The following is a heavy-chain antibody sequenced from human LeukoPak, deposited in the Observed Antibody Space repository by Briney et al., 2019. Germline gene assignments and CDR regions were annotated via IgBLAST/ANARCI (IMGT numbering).Heavy chain of an antibody. V-gene: IGHV4-39*07. J-gene: IGHJ3*02. CDR2: IYYSGST. Sequence: PSETLSLTCTVSGGSISSSSYYWGWIRQPPGKGLEWIGSIYYSGSTYYNPSLKSRVTISVDTSKNQFSLKLSSVIAADTAVYYCARVKLNYYDSSTYAFDIWGQGTMVTVSS. CDR1: GGSISSSSYY. D-gene: IGHD3-22*01. CDR3: ARVKLNYYDSSTYAFDI.